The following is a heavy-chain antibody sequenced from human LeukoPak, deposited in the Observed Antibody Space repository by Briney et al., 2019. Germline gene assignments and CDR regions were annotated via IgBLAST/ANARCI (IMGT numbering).Heavy chain of an antibody. CDR3: AKAGSFDI. CDR1: GFTFSSHG. CDR2: ISYDGSNK. D-gene: IGHD3-9*01. J-gene: IGHJ3*02. V-gene: IGHV3-30*18. Sequence: PGGSLRLFCAASGFTFSSHGMHWVRQAPGKGLEWVAVISYDGSNKYYADSVKGRFTISRDNSKNTLYLQMNSLRAEYTAVYYCAKAGSFDIWGQGTMVTVSS.